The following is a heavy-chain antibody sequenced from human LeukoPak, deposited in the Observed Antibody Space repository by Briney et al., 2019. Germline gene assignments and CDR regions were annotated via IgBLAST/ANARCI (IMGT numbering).Heavy chain of an antibody. CDR2: ISGSGGST. CDR1: GFTFSSYA. J-gene: IGHJ4*02. D-gene: IGHD3-3*01. Sequence: GGSLRLSCAASGFTFSSYAMSWVRQAPGKGLEWVSAISGSGGSTYYADSVKGRFTISRDNSKNTLYLQMNSLRAEDTAVYYCAKSALRFLEWLLRGVFDYWGQGTLVTVSS. V-gene: IGHV3-23*01. CDR3: AKSALRFLEWLLRGVFDY.